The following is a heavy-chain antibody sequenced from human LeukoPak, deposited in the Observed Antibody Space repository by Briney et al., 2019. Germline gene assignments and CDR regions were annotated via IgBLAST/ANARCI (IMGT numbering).Heavy chain of an antibody. CDR2: IYYSGST. J-gene: IGHJ6*03. D-gene: IGHD3-3*01. CDR3: ASPYYDFWSGHQNFYYYYMDV. CDR1: GGSISSSSYY. Sequence: SETLSLTCTVSGGSISSSSYYWGWIRQPPGKGLEWIGSIYYSGSTYYNPSLKSRVTISVGTSKNQFSLKLSSVTAADTAVYYCASPYYDFWSGHQNFYYYYMDVWGKGTTVTVSS. V-gene: IGHV4-39*01.